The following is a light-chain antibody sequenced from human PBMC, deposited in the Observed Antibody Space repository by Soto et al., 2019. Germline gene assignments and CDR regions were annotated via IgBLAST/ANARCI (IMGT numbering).Light chain of an antibody. Sequence: AIRMTQSPSSFSASTGDRVTITCRASQGISSYLAWYQQKPGKAPKLLIYAASTLQSGVPSRFSGSGSGTDFTLTINRLEPEDFAVYYCQQYGHSPITFGQGTRLEIK. CDR2: AAS. CDR3: QQYGHSPIT. V-gene: IGKV1-8*01. CDR1: QGISSY. J-gene: IGKJ5*01.